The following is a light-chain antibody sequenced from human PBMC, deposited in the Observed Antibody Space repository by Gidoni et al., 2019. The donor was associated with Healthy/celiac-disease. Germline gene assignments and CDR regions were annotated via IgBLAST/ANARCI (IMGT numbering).Light chain of an antibody. CDR2: GAS. J-gene: IGKJ2*03. Sequence: EIVMTQSPATLSVSPGERATLSCRASQSVSSNLAWYQQKPGQAPRLLIYGASTRATGIPARFSGSGSGTEFTLTISSLQSEDFAVYYCQQYNNWPPVSFXXXTKLEIK. CDR1: QSVSSN. V-gene: IGKV3-15*01. CDR3: QQYNNWPPVS.